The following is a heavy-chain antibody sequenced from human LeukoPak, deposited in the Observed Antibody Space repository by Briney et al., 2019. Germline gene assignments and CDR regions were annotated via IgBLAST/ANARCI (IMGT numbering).Heavy chain of an antibody. CDR2: IYTSGST. Sequence: TSETLSLTCTVSGGSISSYYWSWIRQPAGKGLEWIGRIYTSGSTNYNPSLKSRVTMSVDTSKNQFSLKLSSVTAADTAVYYCAREGGSITIFGVVDWFDPWGQGTLVTVSS. D-gene: IGHD3-3*01. CDR1: GGSISSYY. V-gene: IGHV4-4*07. J-gene: IGHJ5*02. CDR3: AREGGSITIFGVVDWFDP.